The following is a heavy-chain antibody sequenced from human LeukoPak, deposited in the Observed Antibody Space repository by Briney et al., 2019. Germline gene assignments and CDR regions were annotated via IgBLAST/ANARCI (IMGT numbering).Heavy chain of an antibody. Sequence: GGSLRLSCAASGFTFSSYAMSWVRQAPGKGLEWVSAISGSGGSTYYADSVKGRFTISRDNSKNTLYLQMNSLRAEDTAVYYCAKERTIVVVVAAEPPDYWGQGTLVTVSS. V-gene: IGHV3-23*01. J-gene: IGHJ4*02. CDR2: ISGSGGST. D-gene: IGHD2-15*01. CDR1: GFTFSSYA. CDR3: AKERTIVVVVAAEPPDY.